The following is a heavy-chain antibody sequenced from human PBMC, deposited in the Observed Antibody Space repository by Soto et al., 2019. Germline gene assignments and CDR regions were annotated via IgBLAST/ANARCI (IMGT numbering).Heavy chain of an antibody. Sequence: GGSLRLSCAASGFTFTSYGLHWVRQAPGKGLEWVAGISYDGSKKYFADSVKGRFTISRDNPRSTLFLDMNSLRGEDTAIYYCAKTWFGEDNYGMDVWGQGTTVTVSS. J-gene: IGHJ6*02. CDR1: GFTFTSYG. D-gene: IGHD3-10*01. V-gene: IGHV3-30*18. CDR3: AKTWFGEDNYGMDV. CDR2: ISYDGSKK.